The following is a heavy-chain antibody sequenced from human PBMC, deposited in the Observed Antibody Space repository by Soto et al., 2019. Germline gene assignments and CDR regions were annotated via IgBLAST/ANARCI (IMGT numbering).Heavy chain of an antibody. D-gene: IGHD3-9*01. CDR3: ARGRYFYWFPPRVYDAFDI. J-gene: IGHJ3*02. V-gene: IGHV1-18*01. CDR1: WYNITKYG. Sequence: GASGKVSCKGSWYNITKYGIKWGGQAPGQGVVWMGWISAYNGNTNYAQKLQGRVTMTTDTSTSTAYMELRSLRSDDTAVYYCARGRYFYWFPPRVYDAFDIWGQGTMVTVSS. CDR2: ISAYNGNT.